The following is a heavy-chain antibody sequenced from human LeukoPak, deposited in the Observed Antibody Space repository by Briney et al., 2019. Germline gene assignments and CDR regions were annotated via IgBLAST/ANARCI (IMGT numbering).Heavy chain of an antibody. Sequence: SVKVSCKASGGTFSIYAISWVRQAPGQGLEWMGGIIPIFGTANYAQKLQGRVTITADDSTSTAYMELSSLRSEDTAVYYCARAAGTIFVTHSPMRWDLDYWGQGTLVTVSS. J-gene: IGHJ4*02. CDR3: ARAAGTIFVTHSPMRWDLDY. D-gene: IGHD3-9*01. CDR2: IIPIFGTA. CDR1: GGTFSIYA. V-gene: IGHV1-69*13.